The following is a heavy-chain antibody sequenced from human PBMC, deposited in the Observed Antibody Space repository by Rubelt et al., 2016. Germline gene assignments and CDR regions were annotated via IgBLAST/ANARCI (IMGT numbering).Heavy chain of an antibody. CDR2: IYYSGSA. V-gene: IGHV4-59*12. CDR1: GGSISTYY. Sequence: QVQLQESGPGLVKPSETLSLTCAVSGGSISTYYWSWIRQPPGKGLEWIGYIYYSGSANYNPSLKSRVTISVDTSKNQFSLRLKSVTAADTAVYYCARGEVAVNAFAIWGQGTMVTVSS. J-gene: IGHJ3*02. D-gene: IGHD6-19*01. CDR3: ARGEVAVNAFAI.